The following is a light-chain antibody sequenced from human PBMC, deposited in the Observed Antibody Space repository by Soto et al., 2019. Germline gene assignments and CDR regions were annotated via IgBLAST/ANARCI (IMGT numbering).Light chain of an antibody. CDR3: QHYGSSTWT. V-gene: IGKV3-20*01. J-gene: IGKJ1*01. CDR1: QSVSSTY. CDR2: GAS. Sequence: EIVLTQSPGTLSLSPGEGATLSCRASQSVSSTYLAWNQQKPGQAPRLLIYGASSRTTGIPDRFSGSGSGTDFTLTSSRLEPEDFAVYYCQHYGSSTWTFGEGTKVAIK.